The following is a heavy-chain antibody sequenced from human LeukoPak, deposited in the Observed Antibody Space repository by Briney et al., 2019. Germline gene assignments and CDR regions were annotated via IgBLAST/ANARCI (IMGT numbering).Heavy chain of an antibody. CDR2: ISGSGGST. J-gene: IGHJ4*02. V-gene: IGHV3-23*01. CDR3: AREGYCSSTSCYREFDY. Sequence: GGPLRLSCAASGFTFSSYAMSWVRQAPGKGLEWVSAISGSGGSTYYADSVKGRFTISRDNSKNTLYLQMNSLRAEDTAVYYCAREGYCSSTSCYREFDYWGQGTLATVSS. D-gene: IGHD2-2*01. CDR1: GFTFSSYA.